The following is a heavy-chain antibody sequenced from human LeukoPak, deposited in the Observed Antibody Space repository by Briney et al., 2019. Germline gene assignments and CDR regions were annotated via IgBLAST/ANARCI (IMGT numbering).Heavy chain of an antibody. D-gene: IGHD6-13*01. CDR2: IYYSGST. J-gene: IGHJ3*02. Sequence: SETLSPTCTVSGGSISSYYWSWIRQPPGKGLEWIGYIYYSGSTNYNPSLKSRVTISVDTSKNQFSLKLSSVTAADTAVYYCARDGYSSSWYLEYAFDIWGQGTMVTVSS. CDR1: GGSISSYY. CDR3: ARDGYSSSWYLEYAFDI. V-gene: IGHV4-59*01.